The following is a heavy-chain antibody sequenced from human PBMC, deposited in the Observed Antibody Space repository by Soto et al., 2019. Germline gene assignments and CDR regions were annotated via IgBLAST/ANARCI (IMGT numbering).Heavy chain of an antibody. J-gene: IGHJ6*02. CDR2: IYYSGST. CDR1: GGSVSSGSYY. CDR3: ARDRVLLCFGEGLAFYNYGMDV. D-gene: IGHD3-10*01. V-gene: IGHV4-61*01. Sequence: QVQLQESGPGLVKPSEPLSLTCTVSGGSVSSGSYYWSWIRQPPGKGLEWIGYIYYSGSTNYNPSRKSRVTISVDTSKNLFSLKLSSRTAAYTAVYYCARDRVLLCFGEGLAFYNYGMDVWGQGTTVTVSS.